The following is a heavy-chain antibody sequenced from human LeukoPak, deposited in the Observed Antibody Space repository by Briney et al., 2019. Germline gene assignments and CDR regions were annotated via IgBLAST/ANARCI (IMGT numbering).Heavy chain of an antibody. J-gene: IGHJ4*02. D-gene: IGHD6-19*01. CDR3: AREGIAVAVFDY. CDR2: ISYNGRT. CDR1: GGSISSSSYY. Sequence: SETLSLTCTVSGGSISSSSYYRGWIRQSPGKGLEWIGSISYNGRTYYNPSLKSRVTISVDTSKNQFSLRLSSVTAADTAVYYCAREGIAVAVFDYWGQGTLVTVSS. V-gene: IGHV4-39*07.